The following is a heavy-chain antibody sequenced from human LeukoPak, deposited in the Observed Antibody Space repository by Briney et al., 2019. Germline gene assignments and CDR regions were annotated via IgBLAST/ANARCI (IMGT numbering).Heavy chain of an antibody. CDR3: ARSSRSWSTFDN. CDR1: GGSFSGYY. Sequence: SETLSLTCAVYGGSFSGYYWSWIRQPPGKGLEWIGSIYYSGSTYYNPSLKSRVTISVDTSKNQFSLRLCSVTAADTAVYYCARSSRSWSTFDNWGQGTLVTVSS. D-gene: IGHD2-2*01. J-gene: IGHJ4*02. V-gene: IGHV4-34*01. CDR2: IYYSGST.